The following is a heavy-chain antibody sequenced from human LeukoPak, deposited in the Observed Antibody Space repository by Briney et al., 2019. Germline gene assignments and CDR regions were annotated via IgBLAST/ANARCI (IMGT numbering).Heavy chain of an antibody. Sequence: GGSLRLSCAASGFTFSSYSMNWVRQAPGKGLEWVSSISSSSSYIYYADSVKGRFTISRDNAKNSLYLQMNSLRAEDTAMYYCALALTVTTLQPGYWGQGTLVTVSS. CDR3: ALALTVTTLQPGY. D-gene: IGHD4-17*01. CDR1: GFTFSSYS. CDR2: ISSSSSYI. V-gene: IGHV3-21*01. J-gene: IGHJ4*02.